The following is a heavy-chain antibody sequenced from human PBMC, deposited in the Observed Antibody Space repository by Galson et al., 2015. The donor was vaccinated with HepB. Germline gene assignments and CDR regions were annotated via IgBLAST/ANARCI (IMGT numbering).Heavy chain of an antibody. D-gene: IGHD2-21*01. V-gene: IGHV3-30*18. CDR3: AKCGIRGYYYYYMDV. Sequence: SLRLSCAASGFTFSSYGMHWVRQAPGKGLEWVAVISYDGSNKYYADSVKGRFTISRDSSKNTLYLQMNSLRAEDTAVYYCAKCGIRGYYYYYMDVWGKGTTVTVSS. CDR2: ISYDGSNK. J-gene: IGHJ6*03. CDR1: GFTFSSYG.